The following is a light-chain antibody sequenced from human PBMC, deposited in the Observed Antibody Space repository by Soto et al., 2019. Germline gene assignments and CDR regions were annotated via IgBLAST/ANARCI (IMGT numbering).Light chain of an antibody. CDR3: QQYGSSPLT. CDR2: GAS. J-gene: IGKJ4*01. V-gene: IGKV3-20*01. Sequence: EIVLTQSPGTLSLSPGDRATLYCRASPRFTPNHFGVTSHHLAWYQQNPGQAPRLLMYGASSRATGIPDRFSGSGSGTVFTLAIGRLEPEDCAVYFSQQYGSSPLTFGGGTRVEVK. CDR1: PRFTPNH.